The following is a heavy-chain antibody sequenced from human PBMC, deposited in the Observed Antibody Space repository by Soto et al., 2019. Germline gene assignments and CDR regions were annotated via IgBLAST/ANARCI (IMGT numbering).Heavy chain of an antibody. V-gene: IGHV1-69*01. CDR2: ITPVFGTA. D-gene: IGHD4-17*01. CDR3: ARSLEGTTVTNWFDP. J-gene: IGHJ5*02. CDR1: ADTFNSYS. Sequence: QVQLVQSGAEVKKPGSSVKVSSKASADTFNSYSLSWLRQAPGQRLEWMGGITPVFGTADYAQSFEDRLTITADDSTSTVYMELSSLRSDDTAVYYCARSLEGTTVTNWFDPWGQEALVTVSS.